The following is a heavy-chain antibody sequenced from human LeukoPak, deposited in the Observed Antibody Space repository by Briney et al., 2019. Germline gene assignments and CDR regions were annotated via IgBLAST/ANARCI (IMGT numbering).Heavy chain of an antibody. CDR1: GGSIGSSSYY. CDR3: ARLVSGTTGDY. D-gene: IGHD1-26*01. J-gene: IGHJ4*02. CDR2: IYYSGST. V-gene: IGHV4-39*01. Sequence: SETLSLTCTVSGGSIGSSSYYWGWIRQPPGKGLEWIGSIYYSGSTYYNPSLKSRVTISVDTSKNQFSLKLSSVTAADTAVHYCARLVSGTTGDYWGQGTLVTVSS.